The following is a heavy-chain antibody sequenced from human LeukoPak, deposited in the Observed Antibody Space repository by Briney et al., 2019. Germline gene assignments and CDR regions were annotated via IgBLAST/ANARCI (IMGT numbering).Heavy chain of an antibody. CDR2: IGASGNY. V-gene: IGHV3-21*05. J-gene: IGHJ5*02. Sequence: GGSLRLSCTPSQFTLSSYNLNWVRQAPGKGLEGIAYIGASGNYYYSDSVKGRFTISRDNAKNSLFLQMNSLRAEDTAVYYCAKEDEYIAVAGSGKFDPWGQGTLVTVSS. CDR3: AKEDEYIAVAGSGKFDP. D-gene: IGHD6-19*01. CDR1: QFTLSSYN.